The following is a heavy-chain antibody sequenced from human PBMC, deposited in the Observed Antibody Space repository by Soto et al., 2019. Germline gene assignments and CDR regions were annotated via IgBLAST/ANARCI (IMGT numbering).Heavy chain of an antibody. J-gene: IGHJ6*02. CDR2: INPNSGGT. V-gene: IGHV1-2*02. Sequence: QVQLVQSGAEVKKPGASVKVSCKASGYTFTGYYMHWVRQAPGQGLEWMGWINPNSGGTNYAQKFKGRVTMTRDTSISTAYMEMSRLRSDDTAVYYCAREYYDFWSGYGDYYYGMDVWGQGTTVTVSS. D-gene: IGHD3-3*01. CDR1: GYTFTGYY. CDR3: AREYYDFWSGYGDYYYGMDV.